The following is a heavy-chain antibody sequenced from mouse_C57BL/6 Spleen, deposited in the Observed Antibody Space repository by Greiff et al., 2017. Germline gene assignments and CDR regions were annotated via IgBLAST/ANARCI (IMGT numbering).Heavy chain of an antibody. CDR2: IYPGSGST. J-gene: IGHJ4*01. Sequence: VQLQQPGAELVKPGASVTMSCKASGYTFTSYWITWVKQRPGQGLEWIGDIYPGSGSTNYNEKFKSKATLTVDTSSSTAYMQLSSLTSEDSAVYYGARGDYYGSSYDGRDYWGQGTSVTVSS. CDR3: ARGDYYGSSYDGRDY. D-gene: IGHD1-1*01. V-gene: IGHV1-55*01. CDR1: GYTFTSYW.